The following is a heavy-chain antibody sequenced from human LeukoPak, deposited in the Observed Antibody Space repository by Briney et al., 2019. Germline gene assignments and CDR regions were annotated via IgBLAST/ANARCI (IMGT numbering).Heavy chain of an antibody. CDR1: GFTFDDYA. J-gene: IGHJ4*02. CDR3: AKSPYGSGTLRGNYFDY. V-gene: IGHV3-9*03. Sequence: GRSLRLSXAASGFTFDDYAMHWVRQAPGKGLEWVSGISWNSGSICYADSVKGRFTISRDNAKNSLYLQMNSLRAEDMALYYCAKSPYGSGTLRGNYFDYWGQGTLVTVSS. D-gene: IGHD3-10*01. CDR2: ISWNSGSI.